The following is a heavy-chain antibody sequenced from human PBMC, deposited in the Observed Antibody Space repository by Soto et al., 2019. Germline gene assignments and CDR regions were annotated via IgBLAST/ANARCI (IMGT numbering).Heavy chain of an antibody. CDR3: AKVDTAMTIIDY. V-gene: IGHV3-23*01. CDR1: GFTFRSYS. Sequence: GGSLILSCTASGFTFRSYSMSWVRQAPGKGLEWVSAISGSGGSTYYADSVKGRFTISRDNSKNTLYLQMNSLRAEDTAVYYCAKVDTAMTIIDYWGQGTLVTVSS. J-gene: IGHJ4*02. CDR2: ISGSGGST. D-gene: IGHD5-18*01.